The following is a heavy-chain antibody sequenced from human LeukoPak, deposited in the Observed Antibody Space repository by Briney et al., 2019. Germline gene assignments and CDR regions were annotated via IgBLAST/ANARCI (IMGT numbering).Heavy chain of an antibody. J-gene: IGHJ4*02. CDR3: EKDILAAGLFFDY. Sequence: PGGSLRLSCAASGFTFRDYYMGWIRQAPGKGLEWVSYISPTGCAVYYADSVKGRFTISRDNGQNSLYLQMNALRAEDTALYYCEKDILAAGLFFDYWGQGTLVTVSS. CDR2: ISPTGCAV. D-gene: IGHD6-13*01. CDR1: GFTFRDYY. V-gene: IGHV3-11*01.